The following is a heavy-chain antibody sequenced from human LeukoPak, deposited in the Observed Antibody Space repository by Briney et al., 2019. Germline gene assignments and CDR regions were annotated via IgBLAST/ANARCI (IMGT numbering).Heavy chain of an antibody. CDR3: ARARWELPGYYYYYMDV. D-gene: IGHD1-26*01. CDR1: GGSISSSSYY. J-gene: IGHJ6*03. V-gene: IGHV4-39*07. Sequence: SETLSLTCTVSGGSISSSSYYWGWIRQPPGKGLEWIGSIYYSGSTYYNPSLKSRVTISVDTSKNQFSLKLSSVTAADTAVYYCARARWELPGYYYYYMDVWGKGTTVTVSS. CDR2: IYYSGST.